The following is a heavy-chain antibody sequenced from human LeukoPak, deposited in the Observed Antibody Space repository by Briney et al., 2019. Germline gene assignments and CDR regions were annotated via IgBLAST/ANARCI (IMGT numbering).Heavy chain of an antibody. CDR2: INRDGSRI. V-gene: IGHV3-74*01. D-gene: IGHD2-21*01. CDR3: VRDFVGPDEY. CDR1: GFTFSSYW. Sequence: PGGFLRLSCAASGFTFSSYWMHWVRQAPGKGLVWVSRINRDGSRIDHADSVRGRFTISRDNAKNTLYLQMNSLGVEDTAVYYCVRDFVGPDEYWGQGTQVTVSS. J-gene: IGHJ4*02.